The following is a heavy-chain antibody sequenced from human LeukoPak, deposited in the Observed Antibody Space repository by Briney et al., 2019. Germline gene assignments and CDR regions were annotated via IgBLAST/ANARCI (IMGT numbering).Heavy chain of an antibody. CDR1: GGSISSYY. J-gene: IGHJ4*02. CDR3: ARVVNPGIAVYYFDY. D-gene: IGHD6-19*01. V-gene: IGHV4-4*07. Sequence: SETLSLTCTVSGGSISSYYWSWIRHPAGKGLEWIGRIYTSGSTNYNPSLKSRVTMSVDTSKNQFSLKLSSVTAADTAVYYCARVVNPGIAVYYFDYWGQGTLVTVSS. CDR2: IYTSGST.